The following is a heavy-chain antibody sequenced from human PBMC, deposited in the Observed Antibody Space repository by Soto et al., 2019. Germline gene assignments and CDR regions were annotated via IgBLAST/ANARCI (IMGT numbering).Heavy chain of an antibody. D-gene: IGHD4-4*01. CDR1: GGSISSSSYY. Sequence: SETLSLTCTVSGGSISSSSYYWGWIRQRPGKGLEWIGNIYYSGSTYYNPSLKSRVTISVDTSKNQFSLKLSSVTAADTAVYYCARATTVTTGLHYYYYMEVWGKGTTVTVSS. CDR2: IYYSGST. CDR3: ARATTVTTGLHYYYYMEV. J-gene: IGHJ6*03. V-gene: IGHV4-39*07.